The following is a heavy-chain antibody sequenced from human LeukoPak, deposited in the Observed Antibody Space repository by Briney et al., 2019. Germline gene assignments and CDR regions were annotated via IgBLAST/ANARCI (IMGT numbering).Heavy chain of an antibody. J-gene: IGHJ6*03. V-gene: IGHV3-48*03. CDR3: ARDPYSGTYSDYYYYMDV. CDR1: GFTFSSYE. D-gene: IGHD1-26*01. CDR2: ISSSGSTR. Sequence: GGSLRLSCAASGFTFSSYEMNWVRQAPGKGLEWVSYISSSGSTRYYADSVKGRFTISRDNAKNSLFLQLNSLRAEDTAVYYCARDPYSGTYSDYYYYMDVWGKGTTVTVSS.